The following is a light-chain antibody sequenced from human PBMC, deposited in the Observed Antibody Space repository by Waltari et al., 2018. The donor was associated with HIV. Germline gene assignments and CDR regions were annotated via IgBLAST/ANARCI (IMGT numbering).Light chain of an antibody. CDR1: NISRKS. Sequence: SYVLTQPPSVSVAPGQTANIPCGGDNISRKSVHWYQHKPGQAPLLVMYYDKDRPSGIPERFSGSNSGSTATLIISRVEAGDEADYYRQVWDGGSDDPVVFGGGTKLTVV. J-gene: IGLJ3*02. CDR2: YDK. V-gene: IGLV3-21*04. CDR3: QVWDGGSDDPVV.